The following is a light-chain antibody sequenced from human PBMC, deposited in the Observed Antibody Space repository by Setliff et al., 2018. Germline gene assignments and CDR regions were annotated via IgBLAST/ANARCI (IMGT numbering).Light chain of an antibody. CDR2: EVT. J-gene: IGLJ1*01. Sequence: QSVLTQPPSASGSPGQSLTISCTGTSRDIGAYDYVSWYQQHPGKAPKLMIYEVTKRPSGVPDRFSGSKSGNTASLTVSGLQAEYEADYYCSSYAASYNPYVFGTGTKVTVL. CDR3: SSYAASYNPYV. V-gene: IGLV2-8*01. CDR1: SRDIGAYDY.